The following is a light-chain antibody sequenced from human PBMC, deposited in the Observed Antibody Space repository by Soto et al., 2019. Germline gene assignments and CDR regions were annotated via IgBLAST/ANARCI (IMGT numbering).Light chain of an antibody. CDR1: SYNIGSSS. J-gene: IGLJ1*01. V-gene: IGLV1-44*01. Sequence: QLVLTQPPSASGTPGQRVTISCSGSSYNIGSSSVNWYQQLPGTAPKLLIYTNNQRPSGVPDRFSGSKSGTSASLAISGLQSEDEADYYCAAWDDSLNGYLFGTGTKVTVL. CDR3: AAWDDSLNGYL. CDR2: TNN.